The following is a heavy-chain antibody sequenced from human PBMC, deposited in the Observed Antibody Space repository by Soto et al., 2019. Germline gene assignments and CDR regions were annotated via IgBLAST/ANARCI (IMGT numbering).Heavy chain of an antibody. CDR1: GFTFSNFA. Sequence: LRLSCAACGFTFSNFAMRWVRQAPGKGLEWVSDISGSGGSTYYAESVKGRFTISRDNSKNTLYLQMNSLRDEDTAVYYCARDFRSGRPLPKFDYWGQGTMVTVSS. J-gene: IGHJ4*02. D-gene: IGHD6-6*01. CDR3: ARDFRSGRPLPKFDY. V-gene: IGHV3-23*01. CDR2: ISGSGGST.